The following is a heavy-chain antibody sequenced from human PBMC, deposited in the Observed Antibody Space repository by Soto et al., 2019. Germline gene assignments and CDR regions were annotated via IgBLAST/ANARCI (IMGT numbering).Heavy chain of an antibody. CDR1: GFTFSDRY. CDR2: SRNKANSYTT. V-gene: IGHV3-72*01. J-gene: IGHJ4*02. D-gene: IGHD2-2*02. Sequence: DVQLVESGGGLVQPGGSLRLSCAASGFTFSDRYMDWVRQAPGKGLEWVGRSRNKANSYTTEYAASVKGRFTISRDDSKNSLYLQMNSLKTEDTAVYYCARVGQYPLDYWGQGTLVTVSS. CDR3: ARVGQYPLDY.